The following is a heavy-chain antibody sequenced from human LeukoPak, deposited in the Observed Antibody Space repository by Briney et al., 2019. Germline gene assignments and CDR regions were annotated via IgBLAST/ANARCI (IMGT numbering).Heavy chain of an antibody. CDR3: ARDFSLDL. CDR2: ISSSSSYI. Sequence: GGSLRLSCAASGFTFSTYSMNSVRHALGKGLEWVSSISSSSSYIYYADSVKGRFTISRDNAKNSLYLQMNSLRAEDTAVYYCARDFSLDLWGQGTLVTVSS. CDR1: GFTFSTYS. J-gene: IGHJ5*02. D-gene: IGHD3-3*01. V-gene: IGHV3-21*01.